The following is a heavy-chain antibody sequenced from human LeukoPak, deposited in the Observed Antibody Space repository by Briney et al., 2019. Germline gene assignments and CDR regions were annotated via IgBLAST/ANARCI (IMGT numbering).Heavy chain of an antibody. V-gene: IGHV3-20*04. Sequence: PGGSLRLSCAASGFRFDDHGMSWVRQVPGKGLEWVSGINWNGASTGYGDSVKGRFTISRDNAKNSLYLQMNSLRAEDTAVYYCARDEMDYDSSYFDYWGQGTLVTVSS. J-gene: IGHJ4*02. D-gene: IGHD3-22*01. CDR2: INWNGAST. CDR1: GFRFDDHG. CDR3: ARDEMDYDSSYFDY.